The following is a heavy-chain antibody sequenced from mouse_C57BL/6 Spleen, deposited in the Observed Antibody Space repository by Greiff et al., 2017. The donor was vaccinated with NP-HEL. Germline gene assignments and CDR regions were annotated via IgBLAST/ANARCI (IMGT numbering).Heavy chain of an antibody. V-gene: IGHV1-82*01. CDR2: IYPGDGDT. CDR1: GYAFSSSW. CDR3: ARSDSPGFAY. Sequence: VKLQESGPELVKPGASVKISCKASGYAFSSSWMNWVKQRPGQGLEWIGRIYPGDGDTNYNGKFKGKATLTADKSSSTAYMQLSSLTSEDSAVYFCARSDSPGFAYWGQGTLVTVSA. J-gene: IGHJ3*01.